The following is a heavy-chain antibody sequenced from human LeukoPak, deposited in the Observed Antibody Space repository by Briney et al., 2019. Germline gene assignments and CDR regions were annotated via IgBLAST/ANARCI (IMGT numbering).Heavy chain of an antibody. V-gene: IGHV3-30*04. CDR1: GFTFSSYA. D-gene: IGHD3-10*01. CDR3: ARDGGSGSYGPDY. J-gene: IGHJ4*02. CDR2: ISYDGSNK. Sequence: GGSLRLSCAASGFTFSSYAMHWVRQAPGKGLEWVAVISYDGSNKYYADSVKGRFTISRDNSKNTLYLQMDSLRAEDTAVYYCARDGGSGSYGPDYWGQGTLVTVSS.